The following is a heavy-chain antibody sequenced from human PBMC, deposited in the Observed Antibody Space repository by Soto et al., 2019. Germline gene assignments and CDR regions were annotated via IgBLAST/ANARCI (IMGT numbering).Heavy chain of an antibody. V-gene: IGHV4-31*03. Sequence: SDTLSLTCTVSGGSISSGGYYRSWISQHPGKGLEWIGYIYYSGSTYYNPSLKSRVTISVDTSKNQFSLKLSSVTAADTAVYYCARSTRPAAFFYLWFDPWGQGTLVTVSS. CDR2: IYYSGST. J-gene: IGHJ5*02. D-gene: IGHD2-2*01. CDR1: GGSISSGGYY. CDR3: ARSTRPAAFFYLWFDP.